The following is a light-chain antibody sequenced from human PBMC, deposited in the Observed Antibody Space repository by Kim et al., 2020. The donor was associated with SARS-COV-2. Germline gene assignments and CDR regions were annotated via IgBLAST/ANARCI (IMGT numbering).Light chain of an antibody. V-gene: IGLV3-1*01. Sequence: SYELTQPPSVSVPPGQTASITCSGDKLGDKYACWYQQKPGQSPVLVIYQDSKRPSGIPERFSGSNSGNTATLTISGTQAMDEADYYCQAWDSTFGGGTQLTVL. CDR1: KLGDKY. CDR3: QAWDST. CDR2: QDS. J-gene: IGLJ2*01.